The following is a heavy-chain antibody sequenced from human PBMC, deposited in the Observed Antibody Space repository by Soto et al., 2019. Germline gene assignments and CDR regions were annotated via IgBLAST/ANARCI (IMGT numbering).Heavy chain of an antibody. Sequence: SETLSLTCTVSGGSISSGGYYWSWIRQHPGKGLEWIGYIYYSGSTYYNPSLKSRVTISVDTSKNQFSLKLSSVTAADTAVYYCARRDEVTFDYWGQGTLVTVSS. CDR2: IYYSGST. D-gene: IGHD2-21*02. CDR3: ARRDEVTFDY. V-gene: IGHV4-31*03. J-gene: IGHJ4*02. CDR1: GGSISSGGYY.